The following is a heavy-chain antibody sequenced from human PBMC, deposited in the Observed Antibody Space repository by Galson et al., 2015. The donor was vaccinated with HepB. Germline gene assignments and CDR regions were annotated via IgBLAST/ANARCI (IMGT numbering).Heavy chain of an antibody. Sequence: SVKVSCKASGGPFNTYPISWVRQAPGQGLEWMGGITPIFGTANYAQKFQGRVTITADESTSTAYMELNILRSEDSAVYYCARTGGNSDWSWGQGTLVTVSS. V-gene: IGHV1-69*13. CDR1: GGPFNTYP. D-gene: IGHD6-19*01. CDR2: ITPIFGTA. J-gene: IGHJ5*02. CDR3: ARTGGNSDWS.